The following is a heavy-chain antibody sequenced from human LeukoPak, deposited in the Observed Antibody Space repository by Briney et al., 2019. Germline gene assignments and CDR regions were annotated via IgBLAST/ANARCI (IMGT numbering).Heavy chain of an antibody. CDR3: ARLGVITAAGTYDY. CDR1: GFTFSDYF. CDR2: MRGSGETV. V-gene: IGHV3-11*01. D-gene: IGHD6-13*01. J-gene: IGHJ4*02. Sequence: GGSLSLSCAASGFTFSDYFMTWIRQAPGNGLQWIAHMRGSGETVSYADSVRGRFTISRDNVKNSLYLQMNSLRAEDTAVYYCARLGVITAAGTYDYWGQGTLVTVSS.